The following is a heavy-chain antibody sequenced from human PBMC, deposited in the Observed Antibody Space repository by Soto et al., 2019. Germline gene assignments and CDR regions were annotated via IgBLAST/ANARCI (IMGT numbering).Heavy chain of an antibody. J-gene: IGHJ3*02. CDR2: IWYDGSNK. Sequence: LSLTCAASGFTFSSYGMHWVRQAPGKGLEWVAVIWYDGSNKYYADSVKGRFTISRDNSKNTLYLQMNSLRAEDTAVYYCAREIAGTDAFDIWGQGTMVTVSS. V-gene: IGHV3-33*01. D-gene: IGHD2-15*01. CDR1: GFTFSSYG. CDR3: AREIAGTDAFDI.